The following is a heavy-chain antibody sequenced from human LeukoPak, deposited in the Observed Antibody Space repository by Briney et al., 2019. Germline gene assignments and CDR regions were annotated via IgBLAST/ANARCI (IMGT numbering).Heavy chain of an antibody. CDR2: VFESVAT. CDR3: AREYYGTFEF. D-gene: IGHD3-10*01. CDR1: GDSITSSSYY. V-gene: IGHV4-39*01. Sequence: SETLSLTCTVSGDSITSSSYYWAWIRQPPGKGLEWIGRVFESVATYYNPPLQSRVTMSIDTSKNQCSLKLSSVTAADTAVYYCAREYYGTFEFWGQGTLVPVSP. J-gene: IGHJ4*02.